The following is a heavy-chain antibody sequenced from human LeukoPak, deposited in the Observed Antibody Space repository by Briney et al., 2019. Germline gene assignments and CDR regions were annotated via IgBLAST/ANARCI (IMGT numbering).Heavy chain of an antibody. CDR1: GFSFTSYL. D-gene: IGHD3-3*01. CDR3: ARTYYDFWSNSFGEDYFDY. V-gene: IGHV5-51*01. Sequence: GESLKISCTGSGFSFTSYLIGWVRQMPGKGLEWMVIIYPGDSDTRYSTSFQAQVTISADKSISTAYLQWSRLKNSDTAMYYCARTYYDFWSNSFGEDYFDYWGQGTLLTVSS. J-gene: IGHJ4*02. CDR2: IYPGDSDT.